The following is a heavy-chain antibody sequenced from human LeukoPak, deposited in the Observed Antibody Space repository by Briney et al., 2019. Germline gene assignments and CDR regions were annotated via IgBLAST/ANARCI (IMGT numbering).Heavy chain of an antibody. CDR2: ISYDGSNK. D-gene: IGHD2-2*01. J-gene: IGHJ4*02. V-gene: IGHV3-30-3*01. Sequence: GGSLRLSCAASGFTFSSYAMHWVPQAPGKGLEWVAVISYDGSNKYYADSVKGRFTISRDNSKNTLYLQMNSLRAEDTAVYYCARDGIEIVVVPAAVFDYWGQGTLVTVSS. CDR1: GFTFSSYA. CDR3: ARDGIEIVVVPAAVFDY.